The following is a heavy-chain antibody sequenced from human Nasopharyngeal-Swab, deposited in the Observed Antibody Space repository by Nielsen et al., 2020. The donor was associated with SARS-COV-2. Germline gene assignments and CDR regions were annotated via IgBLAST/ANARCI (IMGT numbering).Heavy chain of an antibody. CDR1: GGSISSYY. CDR3: ARGVSGWYAIDY. Sequence: SETLSLTCTVSGGSISSYYWSWIRQPPGKGLEWIAYIYYSGSTNYNPSLKSRVTISVDTSKNQFSLKLSSVTAADTAVCYCARGVSGWYAIDYWGQGTLVTVSS. D-gene: IGHD6-19*01. V-gene: IGHV4-59*01. J-gene: IGHJ4*02. CDR2: IYYSGST.